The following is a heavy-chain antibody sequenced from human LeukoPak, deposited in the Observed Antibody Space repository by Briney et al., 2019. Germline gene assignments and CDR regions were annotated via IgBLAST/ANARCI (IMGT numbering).Heavy chain of an antibody. Sequence: SETLSLTCTVSGGSISSGDYYWSWIRQPPGKGLEWIGYIYYSGSTNYNPSLKSRVTISVDTSKNQFSLKLSSVTAADTAVYYCARELAIDFWSGYYRDVYFDYWGQGTLVTVSS. D-gene: IGHD3-3*01. J-gene: IGHJ4*02. V-gene: IGHV4-30-4*01. CDR3: ARELAIDFWSGYYRDVYFDY. CDR2: IYYSGST. CDR1: GGSISSGDYY.